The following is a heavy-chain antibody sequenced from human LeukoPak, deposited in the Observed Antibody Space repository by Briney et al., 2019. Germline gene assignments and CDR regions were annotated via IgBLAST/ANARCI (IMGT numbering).Heavy chain of an antibody. V-gene: IGHV4-30-4*08. CDR2: IYYSGST. Sequence: SETLSLTCTVSGGSISSGDYYWSWIRQPPGKGLEWIGYIYYSGSTYYNPSLKGRVTISVDTSKNQFSLKLSSVTAADTAVYYCARVHYYGSGNYYNSFDYWGQGTLVTVSS. J-gene: IGHJ4*02. CDR1: GGSISSGDYY. D-gene: IGHD3-10*01. CDR3: ARVHYYGSGNYYNSFDY.